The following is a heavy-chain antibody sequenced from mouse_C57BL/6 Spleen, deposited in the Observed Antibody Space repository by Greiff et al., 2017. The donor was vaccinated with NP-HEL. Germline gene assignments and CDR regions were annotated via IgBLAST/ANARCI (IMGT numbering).Heavy chain of an antibody. D-gene: IGHD2-5*01. V-gene: IGHV5-9-1*02. CDR3: TRDKASSYYSNYVYAMDY. Sequence: EVNLVESGEGLVKPGGSLKLSCAASGFTFSSYAMSWVRQTPEKRLEWVAYISSGGDYIYYADTVKGRFTISRDNARNTLYLQMSSLKSEDTAMYYCTRDKASSYYSNYVYAMDYWGQGTSVTVSS. CDR2: ISSGGDYI. J-gene: IGHJ4*01. CDR1: GFTFSSYA.